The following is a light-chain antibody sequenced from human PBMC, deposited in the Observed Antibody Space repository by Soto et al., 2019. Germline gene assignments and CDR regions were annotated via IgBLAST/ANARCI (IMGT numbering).Light chain of an antibody. J-gene: IGKJ2*01. V-gene: IGKV3-15*01. CDR3: QQYAYSPMSSPMYT. Sequence: EVVLTQSPATLSVSPGEGVTLSCRASQGIGDTLAWYQHKPGQTPRLLTYDTSARATGVPARFSGSRSGPEFTLTISRLEPEDFAVYYCQQYAYSPMSSPMYTFGQGTKVDIK. CDR2: DTS. CDR1: QGIGDT.